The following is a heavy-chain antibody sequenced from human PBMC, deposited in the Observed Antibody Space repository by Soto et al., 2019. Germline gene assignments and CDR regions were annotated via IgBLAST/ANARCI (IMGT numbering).Heavy chain of an antibody. CDR3: AKARAQYYDFWSGYPVDY. CDR2: ISGSGGST. Sequence: GGSLRLSCAASGFTFSSYAMSWVRQAPGKGLEWVSAISGSGGSTYYADSVKGRFTISRDNSKNTLYLQMNSLRAEDTAVYYCAKARAQYYDFWSGYPVDYWGQGTLVTSPQ. V-gene: IGHV3-23*01. CDR1: GFTFSSYA. J-gene: IGHJ4*02. D-gene: IGHD3-3*01.